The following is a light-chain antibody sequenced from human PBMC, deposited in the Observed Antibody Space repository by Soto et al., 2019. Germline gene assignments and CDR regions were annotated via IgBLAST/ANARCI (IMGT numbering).Light chain of an antibody. CDR1: QSVSSTY. CDR3: HHFGSSRHT. Sequence: EIVLTQSPGTLSLSPGERATLSCRASQSVSSTYLAWYRHKPGQAPRLLIYGASSRAAGIPDRFSGSGSGTDFTLTISRLEPEDFAGYYCHHFGSSRHTFGQGTKVDIK. V-gene: IGKV3-20*01. CDR2: GAS. J-gene: IGKJ2*01.